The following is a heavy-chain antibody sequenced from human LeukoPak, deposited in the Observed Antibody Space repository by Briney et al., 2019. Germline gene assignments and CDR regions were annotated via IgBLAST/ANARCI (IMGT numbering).Heavy chain of an antibody. V-gene: IGHV1-2*02. J-gene: IGHJ6*03. CDR1: GYTFTDDY. CDR2: INPNSGVT. Sequence: GASVKVSCKASGYTFTDDYVHWVRQAPGQGLEWMGWINPNSGVTNYAQKFQGRVTMTRDMSISTAYMELSRLRSDDTAVYYCARAGPYSSGWLRSGYYYYYMDVWGKGTTVTVSS. D-gene: IGHD6-19*01. CDR3: ARAGPYSSGWLRSGYYYYYMDV.